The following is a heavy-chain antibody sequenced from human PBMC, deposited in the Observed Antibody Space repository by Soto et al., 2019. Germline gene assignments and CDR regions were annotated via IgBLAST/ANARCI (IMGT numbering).Heavy chain of an antibody. Sequence: SETLSLTCAVSGYSISSGYYWGWIRQPPGKGLEWIGSIYHSGSTYYNPSLKSRVTISVDTSKNQFSLKPSSVTAADTAVYYCARTYYYDSSGYLVRGVFDYWGQGTLVTVSS. CDR2: IYHSGST. CDR3: ARTYYYDSSGYLVRGVFDY. V-gene: IGHV4-38-2*01. CDR1: GYSISSGYY. D-gene: IGHD3-22*01. J-gene: IGHJ4*02.